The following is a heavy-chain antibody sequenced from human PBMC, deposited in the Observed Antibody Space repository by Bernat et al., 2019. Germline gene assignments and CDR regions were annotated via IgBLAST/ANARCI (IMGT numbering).Heavy chain of an antibody. CDR1: GGTFSSYA. J-gene: IGHJ6*02. Sequence: QVQLVQSGAEVKKPGSSVKVSCKASGGTFSSYAISWVRQAPGQGLEWMGGIIPIFGTANYAQKFQGRVTITADESTSTAYMELSSLRSEDTAVYYCARDSGGIAAAGYAYYYYGMDVWGQGTTVTVSS. D-gene: IGHD6-13*01. CDR2: IIPIFGTA. V-gene: IGHV1-69*01. CDR3: ARDSGGIAAAGYAYYYYGMDV.